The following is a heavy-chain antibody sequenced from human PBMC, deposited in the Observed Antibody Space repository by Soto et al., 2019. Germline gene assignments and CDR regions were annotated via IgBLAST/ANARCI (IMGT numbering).Heavy chain of an antibody. Sequence: QVQLVQSGAEVKKPGSSVKVSCKASGGTFSSYTISWVRQAPGQGLEWMGRIIPILGIANYAQKFQGRVTSTADKPTRAAYRERSSLRSEDTAVNYCARVVPAAERRFDPWGQGTLVTVSS. CDR3: ARVVPAAERRFDP. J-gene: IGHJ5*02. D-gene: IGHD2-2*01. V-gene: IGHV1-69*02. CDR1: GGTFSSYT. CDR2: IIPILGIA.